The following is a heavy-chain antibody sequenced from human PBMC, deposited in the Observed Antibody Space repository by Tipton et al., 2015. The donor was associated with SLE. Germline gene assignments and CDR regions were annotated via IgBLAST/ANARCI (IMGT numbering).Heavy chain of an antibody. Sequence: LRLSCTVSGGSISSGGYYWSWVRQLPGKGLEWIGYIYYSGSTYYNPSLKGRLIISLDTSKNQFSLKLSSVTAADTAVYYCARDSVWVQGVKGAFDIWGQGTMVTVSS. J-gene: IGHJ3*02. D-gene: IGHD3-10*01. V-gene: IGHV4-31*03. CDR1: GGSISSGGYY. CDR3: ARDSVWVQGVKGAFDI. CDR2: IYYSGST.